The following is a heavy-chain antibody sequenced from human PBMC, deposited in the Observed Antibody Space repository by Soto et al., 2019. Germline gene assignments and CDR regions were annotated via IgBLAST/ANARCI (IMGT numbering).Heavy chain of an antibody. J-gene: IGHJ6*02. CDR2: IGTIGDT. V-gene: IGHV3-13*01. CDR3: AGAPYCSNGVCYINYAMDG. Sequence: DVQLVESGGGLVQPGGSLRLSCAASGFTFSTYDMHWVRQATGKGLEWVSAIGTIGDTYYPGSVKGRCTISRDNAKNSLYLQMNSLRAEDTAVYYCAGAPYCSNGVCYINYAMDGWGQGTTVTVSS. CDR1: GFTFSTYD. D-gene: IGHD2-8*01.